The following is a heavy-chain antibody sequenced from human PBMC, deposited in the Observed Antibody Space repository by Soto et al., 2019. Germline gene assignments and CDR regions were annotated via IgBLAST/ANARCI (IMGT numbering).Heavy chain of an antibody. V-gene: IGHV2-70*01. CDR1: GFSLSTSGMC. D-gene: IGHD6-6*01. CDR2: IDWDDDK. Sequence: SGPTLVKPTQTLTLTCTFSGFSLSTSGMCVSWIRQPPGKALEWLAHIDWDDDKYYSTSLKTRLTISKDTSKNQVVFTMTNMDPVDTATYYCARSTYSSSSGNNWFDPWGQGTLVTVSS. J-gene: IGHJ5*02. CDR3: ARSTYSSSSGNNWFDP.